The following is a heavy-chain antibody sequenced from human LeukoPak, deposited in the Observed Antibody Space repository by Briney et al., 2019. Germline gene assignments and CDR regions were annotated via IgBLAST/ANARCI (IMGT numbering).Heavy chain of an antibody. CDR1: GFTFSSYS. J-gene: IGHJ5*02. CDR3: ARGLIAARGWFDH. CDR2: ISSSSSYI. D-gene: IGHD6-13*01. V-gene: IGHV3-21*01. Sequence: GGSLRLSCAASGFTFSSYSMNWVRQAPGKGLEWASSISSSSSYIYYADSVKGRFTISRDNAKNSLYLQMNSLRAEDTAVYYCARGLIAARGWFDHWGQGTLVTVSS.